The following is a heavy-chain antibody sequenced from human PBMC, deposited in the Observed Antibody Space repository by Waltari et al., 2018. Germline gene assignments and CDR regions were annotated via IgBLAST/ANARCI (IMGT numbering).Heavy chain of an antibody. J-gene: IGHJ4*02. CDR3: ASQWMSIRGEDFDY. Sequence: QLQLQESGPGLVKPSETLSLTCTVYGVSISSSSYYWGWIRQSPGKGLEWIGIIYYSGSTYYNPSLKSRVTISVDTSKNQFSLKLSSVTAADTAVYYCASQWMSIRGEDFDYWGQGTLVTVSS. V-gene: IGHV4-39*01. D-gene: IGHD3-10*01. CDR1: GVSISSSSYY. CDR2: IYYSGST.